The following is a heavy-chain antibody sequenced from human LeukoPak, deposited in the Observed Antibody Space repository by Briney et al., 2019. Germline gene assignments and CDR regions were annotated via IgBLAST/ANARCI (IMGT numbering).Heavy chain of an antibody. V-gene: IGHV3-15*01. J-gene: IGHJ4*02. CDR2: IKSKYDGETI. CDR1: GFTFSNAW. Sequence: GGSLRLSCAAPGFTFSNAWMTWVRQAPGKGLEWVGRIKSKYDGETIDYAAPVKGRFTISRDDSKNTLYLQMNSLKTEDTAVYYCTTDLFGAIAPYWGQGTLVTVSS. CDR3: TTDLFGAIAPY. D-gene: IGHD3-16*02.